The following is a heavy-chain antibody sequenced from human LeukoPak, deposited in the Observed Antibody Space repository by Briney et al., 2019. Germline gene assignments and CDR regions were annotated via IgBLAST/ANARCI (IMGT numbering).Heavy chain of an antibody. Sequence: GGSLRLSCTASGFTFSNYWMHWVRQAPGKGPVWVSRINSDGSSTSYADSVKGRFTISRDYAKNTLYLQMNSLRAEDTAVYYCARDLRPYYYDSSGYYYSFEPPGYWGQGTLVTVSS. CDR3: ARDLRPYYYDSSGYYYSFEPPGY. CDR1: GFTFSNYW. V-gene: IGHV3-74*01. CDR2: INSDGSST. J-gene: IGHJ4*02. D-gene: IGHD3-22*01.